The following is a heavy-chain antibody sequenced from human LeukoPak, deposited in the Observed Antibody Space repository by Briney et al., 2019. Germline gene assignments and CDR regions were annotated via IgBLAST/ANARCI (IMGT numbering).Heavy chain of an antibody. CDR3: GRAFPPLRTSSAGDL. CDR2: ISGLSSHI. D-gene: IGHD3-16*01. V-gene: IGHV3-21*01. CDR1: GFTFSDYD. Sequence: GGSLRLSCSASGFTFSDYDMTWVRQAPGKGLEXVSSISGLSSHIYYGDSVKGRFSISRHNAKNSLYLQMNSLGTDDTAVYFCGRAFPPLRTSSAGDLWGQGTLVTVSS. J-gene: IGHJ4*02.